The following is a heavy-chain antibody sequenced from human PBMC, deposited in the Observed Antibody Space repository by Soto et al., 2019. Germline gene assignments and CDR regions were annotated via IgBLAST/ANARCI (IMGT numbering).Heavy chain of an antibody. J-gene: IGHJ4*02. CDR2: IHGTRSII. CDR3: ARDARNADYDY. V-gene: IGHV3-48*02. D-gene: IGHD3-16*01. CDR1: GFTLSSHA. Sequence: EVQLVESGGGLVQPGGSLKLSCAVSGFTLSSHAMNWVRQAPGKGLEWVAYIHGTRSIIYYADSVKGRFTISRDNAKNSSYLQMDSLRDEDTALYYCARDARNADYDYWGQGTLVTVSS.